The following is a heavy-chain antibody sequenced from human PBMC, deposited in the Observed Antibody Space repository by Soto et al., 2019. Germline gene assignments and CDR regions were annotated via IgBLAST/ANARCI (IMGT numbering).Heavy chain of an antibody. V-gene: IGHV4-59*01. CDR3: ARDKGIIETTYYYYGMDV. CDR1: GGSISSYY. Sequence: SETLSLTCTFSGGSISSYYWSWIRQPPGKGLEWIGYIYYSGSTNYNPPLKSRVTISVDTSKNQFSLKLSSVTAADTAVYYCARDKGIIETTYYYYGMDVWGQGTTVTVSS. D-gene: IGHD1-20*01. J-gene: IGHJ6*02. CDR2: IYYSGST.